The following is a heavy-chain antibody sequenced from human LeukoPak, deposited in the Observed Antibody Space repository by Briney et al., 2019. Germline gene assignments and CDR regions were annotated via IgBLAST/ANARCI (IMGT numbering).Heavy chain of an antibody. CDR3: ARVGDFLTGYYNH. CDR2: INSDNGNT. D-gene: IGHD3-9*01. CDR1: GYTFSSYG. V-gene: IGHV1-18*01. J-gene: IGHJ5*02. Sequence: ASVKISCKASGYTFSSYGISWVRHAPGQGLEWMGWINSDNGNTNYVQKFQGKVTMTTDTSTSTVYRELRSLRSDDTAVYYCARVGDFLTGYYNHWGQGTLVTVSS.